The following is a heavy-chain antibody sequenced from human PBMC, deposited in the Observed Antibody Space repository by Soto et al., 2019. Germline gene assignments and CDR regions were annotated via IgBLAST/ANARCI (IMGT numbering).Heavy chain of an antibody. J-gene: IGHJ4*02. D-gene: IGHD1-20*01. Sequence: PSETLSLTCTVSCGSLDTYYWTWIRQPPGKGLEWIGYIYSSGSTNYNPSLKSRVTMAVDMSKNQFSLKLTSVTAADTAVYYCARARYNWNYWGQGALVTVSS. CDR2: IYSSGST. CDR1: CGSLDTYY. V-gene: IGHV4-59*01. CDR3: ARARYNWNY.